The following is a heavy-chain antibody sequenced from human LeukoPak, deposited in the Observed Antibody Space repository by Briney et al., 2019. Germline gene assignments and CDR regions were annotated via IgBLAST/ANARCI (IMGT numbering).Heavy chain of an antibody. V-gene: IGHV1-69*13. J-gene: IGHJ4*02. CDR1: GGTFSSYA. CDR3: ASGEFLEWQYYFDY. Sequence: SVKVSCKASGGTFSSYAISWVRQAPGQGLEWMGGIIPIFGTANYAQKFQGRVTITADESTSTAYMELSSLRSEDAAVYYCASGEFLEWQYYFDYWGQGTLVTVSS. CDR2: IIPIFGTA. D-gene: IGHD3-3*01.